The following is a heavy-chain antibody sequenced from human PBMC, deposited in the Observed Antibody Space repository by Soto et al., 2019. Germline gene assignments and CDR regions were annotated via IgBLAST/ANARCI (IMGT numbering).Heavy chain of an antibody. CDR2: INQDGSEI. V-gene: IGHV3-7*01. CDR3: ARAHPRNKYYAMDV. J-gene: IGHJ6*02. Sequence: EVQLVESGGGLAQPGGSLSLSCVASVFSFRSYWMTWVRQAPGKGLEWVANINQDGSEIYYVDSVKGRFTFFRDNAKNSVYLHMNSLRVEDTAVYYFARAHPRNKYYAMDVWGQGTTVTVSS. CDR1: VFSFRSYW.